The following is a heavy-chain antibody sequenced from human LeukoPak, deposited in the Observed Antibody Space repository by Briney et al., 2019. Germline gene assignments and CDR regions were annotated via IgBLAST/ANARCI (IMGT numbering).Heavy chain of an antibody. CDR1: SGSISSYY. J-gene: IGHJ5*02. CDR2: IYYSGST. V-gene: IGHV4-59*12. Sequence: SETLSLTCTVSSGSISSYYWSWIRQPPGKGLEWIGYIYYSGSTNYNPSLKSRVTISVDTSKNQFSLKLNSVTAADTAVYYCARDYDVLTAYPPTQLFDPWGQGTLVTVSS. D-gene: IGHD3-9*01. CDR3: ARDYDVLTAYPPTQLFDP.